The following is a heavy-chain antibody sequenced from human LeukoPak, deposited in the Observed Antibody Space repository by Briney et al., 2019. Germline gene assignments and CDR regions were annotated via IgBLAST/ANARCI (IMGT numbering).Heavy chain of an antibody. CDR2: ISGSGGST. Sequence: PGGSHRLSCAASGFTFSSYAMSWVRQAPGEGLEWVSAISGSGGSTYYADSVKGRFTISRDNSKNTLYLQMNSLRAEDTAVYYCAKVGDSSGYIYYFDYWGQGTLVTVSS. V-gene: IGHV3-23*01. D-gene: IGHD3-22*01. CDR1: GFTFSSYA. CDR3: AKVGDSSGYIYYFDY. J-gene: IGHJ4*02.